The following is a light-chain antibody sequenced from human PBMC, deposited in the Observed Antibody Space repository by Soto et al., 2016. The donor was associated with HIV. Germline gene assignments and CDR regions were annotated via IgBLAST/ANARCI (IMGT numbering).Light chain of an antibody. J-gene: IGKJ2*01. CDR2: KVS. Sequence: DIQLTQSPSTLSAFIGDRVTITCRASQSVSNWLAWYQQKPGKAPKLLIYKVSNLENGVPSRFSGGGSGTEFSLTINGLQPEDLATYYCQHLGTFAQG. CDR1: QSVSNW. CDR3: QHLGT. V-gene: IGKV1-5*03.